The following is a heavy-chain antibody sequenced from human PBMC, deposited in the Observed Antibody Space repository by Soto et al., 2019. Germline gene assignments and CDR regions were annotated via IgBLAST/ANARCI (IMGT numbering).Heavy chain of an antibody. D-gene: IGHD3-22*01. CDR3: ARDGDSSGYYRGWGDYYYGMDV. Sequence: GSLILSCAASGFTFSSYEMNLVRQARGKGLEWVSYISSSGSTIYYADSVKGRFTISRDNAKNSLYLQMNSLRAEDTAVYYCARDGDSSGYYRGWGDYYYGMDVWGQGTTVTVSS. J-gene: IGHJ6*02. CDR2: ISSSGSTI. CDR1: GFTFSSYE. V-gene: IGHV3-48*03.